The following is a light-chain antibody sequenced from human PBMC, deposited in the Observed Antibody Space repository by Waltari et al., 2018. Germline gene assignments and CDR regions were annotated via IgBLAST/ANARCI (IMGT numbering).Light chain of an antibody. CDR3: QHYLRLPAT. V-gene: IGKV3-20*01. Sequence: TLSCRASQSVSRALAWYQQNPGQAPRLLIYGASNRATGIPDRFSGSGSGTDFSLTISSLEPEDFAVYYCQHYLRLPATFGQGTKVEIK. J-gene: IGKJ1*01. CDR1: QSVSRA. CDR2: GAS.